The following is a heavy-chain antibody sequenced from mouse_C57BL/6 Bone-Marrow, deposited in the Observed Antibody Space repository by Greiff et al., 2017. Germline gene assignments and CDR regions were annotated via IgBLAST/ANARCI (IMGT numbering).Heavy chain of an antibody. V-gene: IGHV8-8*01. CDR2: IWWDDDK. J-gene: IGHJ2*01. Sequence: QVTLKESGPGILQPSQTLSLTCSFSGFSLSTFGMGVGWIRQPSGKGLEWLAHIWWDDDKYYKPALKSRLTISKDTSKNQVFLRIANVDTADTATYYCARGTYYYDSSRFDYWGQGTTLTVSS. CDR3: ARGTYYYDSSRFDY. D-gene: IGHD1-1*01. CDR1: GFSLSTFGMG.